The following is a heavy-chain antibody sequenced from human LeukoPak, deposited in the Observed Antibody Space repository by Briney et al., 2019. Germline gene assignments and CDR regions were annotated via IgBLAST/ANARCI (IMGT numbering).Heavy chain of an antibody. CDR1: GGSISSGDYY. D-gene: IGHD1-14*01. CDR3: ARGAWRTSYYYYMDV. CDR2: IYYSGST. J-gene: IGHJ6*03. V-gene: IGHV4-30-4*08. Sequence: NPSQTLSLTCTVSGGSISSGDYYWSWIRQPPGKGLEWIGYIYYSGSTYYNPSLKSRVTISVDTSKNQFSLKLSSVTAADTAVYYCARGAWRTSYYYYMDVWGKGTTVTVSS.